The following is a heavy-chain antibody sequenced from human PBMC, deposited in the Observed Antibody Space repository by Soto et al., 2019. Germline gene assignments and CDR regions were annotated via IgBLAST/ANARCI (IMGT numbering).Heavy chain of an antibody. V-gene: IGHV5-10-1*01. CDR3: ARDPSTTGYYGLDV. CDR1: GYGFTNYW. J-gene: IGHJ6*02. CDR2: IDPVDSYI. Sequence: GESLKISCKGSGYGFTNYWITWVRQRPGKGLEWIGRIDPVDSYINYSPSFQGHVTITADKSISTVYLQWSSLKASDTAMYYCARDPSTTGYYGLDVWGQGTTVTVSS.